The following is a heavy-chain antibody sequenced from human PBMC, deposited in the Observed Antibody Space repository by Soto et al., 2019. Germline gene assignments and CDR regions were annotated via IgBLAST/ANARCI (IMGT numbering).Heavy chain of an antibody. CDR3: ARGVPYYDFWSGYNPDAFDI. CDR1: GFTFSSYS. D-gene: IGHD3-3*01. Sequence: GGSLRLSCAASGFTFSSYSMNWVRQAPGKGLEWVSSISSSSSYIYYADSVKGRFTISRDNAKNSLYLQMNSLRAEDTAVYYCARGVPYYDFWSGYNPDAFDIWGQGTMVTVS. J-gene: IGHJ3*02. CDR2: ISSSSSYI. V-gene: IGHV3-21*01.